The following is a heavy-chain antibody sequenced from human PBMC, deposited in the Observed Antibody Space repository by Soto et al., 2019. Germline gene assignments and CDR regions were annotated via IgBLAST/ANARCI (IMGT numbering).Heavy chain of an antibody. CDR3: ATDYYGSGSYYDY. J-gene: IGHJ4*02. CDR1: GFSFSDYY. D-gene: IGHD3-10*01. V-gene: IGHV3-11*05. Sequence: QVQLVESGGGLVKPGGSLRLSCAASGFSFSDYYMSWIRQAPGKGLEWISYISGSSSSTNYADSVKGRFTISRANAKNSLYRQMNSLSAEDTAVYYCATDYYGSGSYYDYWGQGTLVTVSS. CDR2: ISGSSSST.